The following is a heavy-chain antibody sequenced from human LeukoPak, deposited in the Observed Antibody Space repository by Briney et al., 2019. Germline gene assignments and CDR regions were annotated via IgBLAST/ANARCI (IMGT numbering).Heavy chain of an antibody. CDR2: ISGSGGST. CDR3: AYISLIVVVPAAIPWWFDP. V-gene: IGHV3-23*01. D-gene: IGHD2-2*02. J-gene: IGHJ5*02. Sequence: KTGGSLRLSCAASGFTFSSYAMSWVRQAPGKGLEWVSAISGSGGSTYYADSVKGRFTISRDNSKNTLYLQMNSLRAEDTAVYYCAYISLIVVVPAAIPWWFDPWGQGTLVTVSS. CDR1: GFTFSSYA.